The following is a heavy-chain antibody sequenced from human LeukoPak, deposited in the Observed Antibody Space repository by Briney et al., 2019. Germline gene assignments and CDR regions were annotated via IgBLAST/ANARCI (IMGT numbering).Heavy chain of an antibody. D-gene: IGHD3-10*01. V-gene: IGHV1-18*01. CDR2: ISAYNGNT. CDR1: GYTFTSHG. Sequence: ASVKVSCKASGYTFTSHGISWVRQAPGQGLEWMGWISAYNGNTNYAQKLQGRVTMTTDTSTSTAYMELRSLRSDDTAVYYCARDLFGSGKGYYYGMDVWGQGTTVTVSS. J-gene: IGHJ6*02. CDR3: ARDLFGSGKGYYYGMDV.